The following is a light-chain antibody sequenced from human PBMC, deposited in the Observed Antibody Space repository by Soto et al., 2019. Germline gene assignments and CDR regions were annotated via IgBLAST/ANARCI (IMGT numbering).Light chain of an antibody. CDR3: QQDNSLWT. J-gene: IGKJ1*01. CDR1: QSISTW. V-gene: IGKV1-5*03. Sequence: DIQMTQSPSTLSASVGDRVTITCRASQSISTWLAWYQQKPGKAPKLLIYKASSLQSGVPSRFSGSGSGTEFTLTLSSLQPDDFATYDCQQDNSLWTFGQGSKVEIE. CDR2: KAS.